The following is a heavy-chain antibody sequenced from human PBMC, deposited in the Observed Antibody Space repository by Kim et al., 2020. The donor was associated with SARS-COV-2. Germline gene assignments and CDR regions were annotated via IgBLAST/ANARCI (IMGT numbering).Heavy chain of an antibody. CDR2: INHSGST. CDR1: GGSLSGYY. J-gene: IGHJ6*02. D-gene: IGHD2-2*02. Sequence: SETLSLTCAVYGGSLSGYYWSWIRQPPGKGLEWIGEINHSGSTNYNPSLKSRVTISVDTSKNRFSLKLSSVSAADTAIYYCARRRAGVVPAPILGIGPHYYYYGMDVWGQGTTVTVSS. CDR3: ARRRAGVVPAPILGIGPHYYYYGMDV. V-gene: IGHV4-34*01.